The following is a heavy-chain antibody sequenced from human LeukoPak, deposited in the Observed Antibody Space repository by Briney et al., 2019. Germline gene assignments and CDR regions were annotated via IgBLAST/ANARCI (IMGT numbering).Heavy chain of an antibody. V-gene: IGHV4-4*07. CDR2: IYTTGST. J-gene: IGHJ2*01. CDR1: AGSIGSYY. D-gene: IGHD6-19*01. CDR3: AREGIAVPSSTGGFDL. Sequence: SETLSLTCSVSAGSIGSYYWSWIRQPAGKGLEWIGRIYTTGSTDYNPSLKTRVTMSVDTSKNQFSLKLGSVTAADTAVYYCAREGIAVPSSTGGFDLWGRGTLVSVSS.